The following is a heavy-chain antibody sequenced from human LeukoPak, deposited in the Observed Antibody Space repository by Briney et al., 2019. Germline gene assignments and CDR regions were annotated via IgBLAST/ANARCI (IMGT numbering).Heavy chain of an antibody. V-gene: IGHV4-39*07. CDR1: GGSISSYY. CDR2: IYYSGST. Sequence: SETLSLTCTVSGGSISSYYWGWIRQPPGKGLEWIGSIYYSGSTYYNPSLKSRVTISVDTSKNQFSLKLSSVTAADTAVYYCARDQRQYYYDSSGYYFDYWGQGTLVTVSS. J-gene: IGHJ4*02. D-gene: IGHD3-22*01. CDR3: ARDQRQYYYDSSGYYFDY.